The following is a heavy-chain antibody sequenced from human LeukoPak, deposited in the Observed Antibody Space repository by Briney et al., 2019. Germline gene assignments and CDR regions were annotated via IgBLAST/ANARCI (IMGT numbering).Heavy chain of an antibody. Sequence: SGGSLRLSCAASGFTFSTFWMTWVRQAPGRGLEWVANIKEDGSEKYYVDSLKGRFTISRDNAKNSLYLQMNSLRAEDTAVYYCARMKGCSSTTCYLAIYWGQGTLVTVSS. D-gene: IGHD2-2*01. CDR2: IKEDGSEK. V-gene: IGHV3-7*05. CDR1: GFTFSTFW. J-gene: IGHJ4*02. CDR3: ARMKGCSSTTCYLAIY.